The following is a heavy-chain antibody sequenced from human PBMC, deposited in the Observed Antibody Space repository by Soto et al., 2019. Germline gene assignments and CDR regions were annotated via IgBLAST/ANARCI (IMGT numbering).Heavy chain of an antibody. J-gene: IGHJ6*02. V-gene: IGHV1-3*01. D-gene: IGHD3-3*02. CDR1: GYTFTSYA. Sequence: ASVKVSCKASGYTFTSYAMHWVRQAPGQRLEWMGWINAGNGNTKYSQKFQGRVTITRDTSASTAYMELSSLRSEDTAVYYCARGIRDYYYYGMDVWGQGTTVTVSS. CDR3: ARGIRDYYYYGMDV. CDR2: INAGNGNT.